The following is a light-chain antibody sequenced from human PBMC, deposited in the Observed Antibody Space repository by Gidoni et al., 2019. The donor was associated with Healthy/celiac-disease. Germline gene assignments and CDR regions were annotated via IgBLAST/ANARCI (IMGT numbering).Light chain of an antibody. V-gene: IGKV3-11*01. CDR1: QSVSNY. CDR2: DAS. J-gene: IGKJ4*01. Sequence: EIVLTQSPATLSLSPGERATLSCRASQSVSNYLAWYQQKPGQAPRLLIYDASNRATGIPARFSGSGSGTDFTLTISSLEPEDFAVYYCQQRANWPPLTFXGXTKVXIK. CDR3: QQRANWPPLT.